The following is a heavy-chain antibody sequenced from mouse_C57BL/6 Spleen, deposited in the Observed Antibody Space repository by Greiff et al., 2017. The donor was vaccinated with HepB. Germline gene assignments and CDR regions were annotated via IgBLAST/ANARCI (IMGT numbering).Heavy chain of an antibody. Sequence: QVQLQQPGAELVMPGASVKLSCKASGYTFTSYWMHWVKQRPGQGLEWIGEIDPSDSYTNYNQKFKGKSTVTVDKSSSTAYMQLSSLTSEDSAVYYCARWGLGWYFDVWGTGTTVTVSS. V-gene: IGHV1-69*01. CDR3: ARWGLGWYFDV. D-gene: IGHD2-4*01. CDR1: GYTFTSYW. CDR2: IDPSDSYT. J-gene: IGHJ1*03.